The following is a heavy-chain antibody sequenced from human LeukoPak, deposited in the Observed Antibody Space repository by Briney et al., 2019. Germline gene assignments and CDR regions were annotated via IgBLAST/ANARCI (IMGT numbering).Heavy chain of an antibody. Sequence: GGSLRLSCAASGFTASSNYMSWVRQAPGKGLEWVSVIYSGGSTYYADSVKGRFTISRDNSKNTLYLQMNSLRAEDTAVYYCANSGVFPHNPLDYWGQGTLVTVSS. J-gene: IGHJ4*02. CDR2: IYSGGST. CDR1: GFTASSNY. D-gene: IGHD6-19*01. CDR3: ANSGVFPHNPLDY. V-gene: IGHV3-53*01.